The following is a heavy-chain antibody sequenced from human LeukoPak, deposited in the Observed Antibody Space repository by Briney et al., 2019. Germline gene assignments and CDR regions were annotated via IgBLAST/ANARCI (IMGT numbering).Heavy chain of an antibody. CDR2: IVNSGSA. J-gene: IGHJ5*02. CDR1: GGSISSGSYH. Sequence: SETLSLTCTVSGGSISSGSYHWSWIRQPPGKGLEWIGQIVNSGSANYNPSLKSRVTISLDTSKNQFSLKVRSVTIADTAVYYCARYPAGSGRSDRWGQGTLVTVSS. D-gene: IGHD3-10*01. V-gene: IGHV4-61*01. CDR3: ARYPAGSGRSDR.